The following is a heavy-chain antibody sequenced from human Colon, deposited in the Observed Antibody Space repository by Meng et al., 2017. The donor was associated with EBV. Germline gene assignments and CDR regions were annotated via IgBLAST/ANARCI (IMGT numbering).Heavy chain of an antibody. V-gene: IGHV4-34*01. J-gene: IGHJ5*02. CDR2: IKHSGST. D-gene: IGHD3-10*01. Sequence: QVQLQQWGGGRLGPSATLSLTCAGYGGSFSGYYWGWFRQPRGKGLEWIGEIKHSGSTHYNPSLKRRLTISVDTSKNQFSLKLSSVTAADTAVYYWAGGDGSGSGNWFDPWGQGTLVTVSS. CDR1: GGSFSGYY. CDR3: AGGDGSGSGNWFDP.